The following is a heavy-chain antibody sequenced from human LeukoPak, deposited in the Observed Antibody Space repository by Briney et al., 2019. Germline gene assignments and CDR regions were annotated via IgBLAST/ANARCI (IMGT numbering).Heavy chain of an antibody. CDR3: ARCSSTSCPQQAIGMDV. Sequence: SVTVSFKASVGTFIIYAISWLRQPPGQGLEWMGRIIPIFGIANYAQKFQGRVTITADKPTSTDYMELSSLRSEDTAVYYCARCSSTSCPQQAIGMDVWGQGTTVTVSS. CDR2: IIPIFGIA. J-gene: IGHJ6*02. CDR1: VGTFIIYA. D-gene: IGHD2-2*01. V-gene: IGHV1-69*04.